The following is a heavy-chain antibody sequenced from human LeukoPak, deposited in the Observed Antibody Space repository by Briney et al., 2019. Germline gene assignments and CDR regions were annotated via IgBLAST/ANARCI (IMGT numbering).Heavy chain of an antibody. CDR2: ISSSSSYI. J-gene: IGHJ4*02. CDR3: ARAPSYYYDSSGYYYN. Sequence: GGSWRLSFAASGFTFIGYSMNWFRQAPGKGLDWVSSISSSSSYIYYADSVKGRFTISRDNAKNSLYLQMNSLRAEDTAVYYCARAPSYYYDSSGYYYNWGQGTLVTVSS. CDR1: GFTFIGYS. D-gene: IGHD3-22*01. V-gene: IGHV3-21*01.